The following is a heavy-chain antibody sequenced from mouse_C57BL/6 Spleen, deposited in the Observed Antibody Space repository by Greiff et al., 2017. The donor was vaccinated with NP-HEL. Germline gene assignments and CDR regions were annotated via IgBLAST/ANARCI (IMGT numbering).Heavy chain of an antibody. D-gene: IGHD2-3*01. Sequence: QVQLQQPGAELVKPGASVKLSCKASGYTFTSYWMQWVKQRPGQGLEWIGEIDPSDSYTNYNQKFKGKATLTVDTSSSTAYMQLSSLTSEDSAVYYCARSEQGYDGYYGPFAYWGQGTLVTVSA. CDR1: GYTFTSYW. CDR3: ARSEQGYDGYYGPFAY. J-gene: IGHJ3*01. CDR2: IDPSDSYT. V-gene: IGHV1-50*01.